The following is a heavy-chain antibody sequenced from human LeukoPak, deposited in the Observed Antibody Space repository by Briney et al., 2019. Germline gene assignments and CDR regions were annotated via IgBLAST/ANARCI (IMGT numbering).Heavy chain of an antibody. J-gene: IGHJ6*02. Sequence: SETLSLTCAVSGGSISSGGYSWSWIRQPPGKGLEWIGCIYYSGSTYYNPSLKSRVTISVDTSKNQFSLKLSSVTAADTAVYYCARVVVAGRGGYYYYGMDVWGQGTTVTVSS. CDR3: ARVVVAGRGGYYYYGMDV. CDR1: GGSISSGGYS. V-gene: IGHV4-39*01. CDR2: IYYSGST. D-gene: IGHD6-19*01.